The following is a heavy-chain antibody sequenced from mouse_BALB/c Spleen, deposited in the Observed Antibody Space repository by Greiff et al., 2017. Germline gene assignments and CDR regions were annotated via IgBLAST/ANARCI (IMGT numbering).Heavy chain of an antibody. Sequence: VQLQQPGAELVKPGASVKMSCKASGYTFTSYNMHWVKQTPGQGLEWIVAIYPGNGDTSYNQKFKGKATLTADKSSSTAYMQLSSLTSEDSAVYYCNVLSTMITTGAWYFDVWGAGTTVTVSS. CDR1: GYTFTSYN. CDR2: IYPGNGDT. J-gene: IGHJ1*01. CDR3: NVLSTMITTGAWYFDV. D-gene: IGHD2-4*01. V-gene: IGHV1-12*01.